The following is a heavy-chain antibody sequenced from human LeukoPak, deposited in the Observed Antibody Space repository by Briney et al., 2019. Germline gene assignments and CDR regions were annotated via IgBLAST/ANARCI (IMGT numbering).Heavy chain of an antibody. J-gene: IGHJ4*02. CDR3: AKDHSSTWYIDY. CDR2: ITESGGST. CDR1: GFTFSRFG. D-gene: IGHD6-13*01. V-gene: IGHV3-23*01. Sequence: GGSLRLSCAASGFTFSRFGMSWVRQAPGKGLEWVSAITESGGSTYYADSVNGRFSISGDDSKNTLYLQMNSLRAEDTAVYYCAKDHSSTWYIDYWGQGTLVTVSS.